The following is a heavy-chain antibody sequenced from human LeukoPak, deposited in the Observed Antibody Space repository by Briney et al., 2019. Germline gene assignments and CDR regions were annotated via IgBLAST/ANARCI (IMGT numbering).Heavy chain of an antibody. CDR3: ARDQTPIDY. J-gene: IGHJ4*02. CDR2: ITRSSTYI. CDR1: GFTFSSYI. Sequence: KSGGSLRLSCVASGFTFSSYIMTWVRQAPGQGLEWVSSITRSSTYIYYADSVKGRFTISRDNANNSLYLHMNRLRGEDTAVYFCARDQTPIDYWGQGTLVTVSS. V-gene: IGHV3-21*01.